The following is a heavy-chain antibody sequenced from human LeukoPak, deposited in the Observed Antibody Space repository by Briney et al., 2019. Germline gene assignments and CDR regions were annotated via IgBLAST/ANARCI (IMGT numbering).Heavy chain of an antibody. CDR1: GYSISSGYY. J-gene: IGHJ5*02. Sequence: SETLSLTCAVSGYSISSGYYWGWIRQPPGKGLEWIGSIHHSGNTYYNPSLKSRVTLSLDTSNNQFSLKLSSVTAADTAVYYCARSGVIYWIQTWGQGALVSVSS. CDR2: IHHSGNT. CDR3: ARSGVIYWIQT. D-gene: IGHD2-15*01. V-gene: IGHV4-38-2*01.